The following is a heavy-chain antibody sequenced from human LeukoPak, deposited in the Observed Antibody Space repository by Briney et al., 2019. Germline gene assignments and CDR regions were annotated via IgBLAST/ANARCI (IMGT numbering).Heavy chain of an antibody. J-gene: IGHJ3*02. V-gene: IGHV3-23*01. CDR2: IGGGGAGT. D-gene: IGHD3-16*01. Sequence: PGGSLRLSCAASGFTFSSYAMNWVRQAPGKGLEWVSAIGGGGAGTYYADSVKGRFTISRDNSKNTLYLQMNSLRAEDTAVYYCATAIIIWDGMSNPWSAFDIWGQGTMVTVSS. CDR1: GFTFSSYA. CDR3: ATAIIIWDGMSNPWSAFDI.